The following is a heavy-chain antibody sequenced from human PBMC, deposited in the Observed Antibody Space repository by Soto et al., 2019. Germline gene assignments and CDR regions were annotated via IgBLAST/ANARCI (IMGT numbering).Heavy chain of an antibody. Sequence: SETLSLTCAVSGGSINRNWWSWVRQPPGEGLEWIGEIFHSGTVRYNPSLKSRATMSVDKSKNQLSLKVTSVTAADTAVYYCATYLTPYTFDYWGLGTLVTV. CDR3: ATYLTPYTFDY. J-gene: IGHJ4*02. V-gene: IGHV4-4*02. CDR2: IFHSGTV. D-gene: IGHD2-15*01. CDR1: GGSINRNW.